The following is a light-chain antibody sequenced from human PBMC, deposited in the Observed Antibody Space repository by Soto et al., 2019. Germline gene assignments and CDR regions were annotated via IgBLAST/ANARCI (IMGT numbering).Light chain of an antibody. Sequence: DIQMTQSPSTLSASVGDRVTITCRASQSISSWLAWYQQKPGKAPKLLIYDASSLESGVPSRFSGSGSGTEFPLTISSLQPDDFATYYCQQYNSYPWTFGQGTKVDMK. CDR1: QSISSW. CDR3: QQYNSYPWT. J-gene: IGKJ1*01. V-gene: IGKV1-5*01. CDR2: DAS.